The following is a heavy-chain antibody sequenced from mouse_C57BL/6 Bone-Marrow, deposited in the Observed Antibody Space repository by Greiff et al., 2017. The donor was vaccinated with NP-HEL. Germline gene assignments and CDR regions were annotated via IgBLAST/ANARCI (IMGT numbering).Heavy chain of an antibody. V-gene: IGHV5-9*01. Sequence: DVHLVESGGGLVKPGGSLKLSCAASGFTFSSYTMSWVRQTPEKRLEWVATISGGGGNTYYPDSVKGRFTISRDNAKNTLYLQMSSLRSEDTALYYCARFRGDAMDYWGQGTSVTVSS. CDR2: ISGGGGNT. J-gene: IGHJ4*01. CDR3: ARFRGDAMDY. CDR1: GFTFSSYT.